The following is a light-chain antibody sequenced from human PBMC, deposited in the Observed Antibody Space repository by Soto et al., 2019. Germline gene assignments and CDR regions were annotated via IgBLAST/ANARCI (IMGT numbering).Light chain of an antibody. CDR3: MQGTHWPIT. Sequence: DAVMTQSPLSLPVTLGQPASISCRSNQSLVHSDGIAYFSWFQQRPGRSPRRLIYKVYNRGSGVQARFSGSGSGTDFALKIRRVEAEDVGVYYCMQGTHWPITFGQGTRLEIK. J-gene: IGKJ5*01. CDR1: QSLVHSDGIAY. V-gene: IGKV2-30*02. CDR2: KVY.